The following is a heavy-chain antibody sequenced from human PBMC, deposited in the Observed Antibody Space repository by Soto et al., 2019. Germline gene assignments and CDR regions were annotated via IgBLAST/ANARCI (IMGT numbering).Heavy chain of an antibody. CDR2: IAYDGSNK. CDR1: GFSFSSYA. CDR3: ARDPGTDYEGYFDY. D-gene: IGHD4-17*01. V-gene: IGHV3-30-3*01. J-gene: IGHJ4*02. Sequence: PGGSLRLSCAASGFSFSSYAMHWVRQAPGKGLEWVAVIAYDGSNKYYADSVKGRFTISRDNSKNTLFLQMNSLRDEDTAVYYCARDPGTDYEGYFDYWGQGTLVTVSS.